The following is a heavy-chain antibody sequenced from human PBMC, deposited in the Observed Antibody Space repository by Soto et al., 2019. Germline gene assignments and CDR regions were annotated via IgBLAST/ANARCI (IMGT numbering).Heavy chain of an antibody. V-gene: IGHV4-34*01. CDR1: GGSFSGYY. CDR3: ERTGLHYDFWSGYSDAYFDY. Sequence: KPSETLSLTCAVYGGSFSGYYCSWIRQPPWKGLEWIGEINHSGSTNYNPSLKSRVTISVDTSKNQFSLKLSSVTAADTAVYYCERTGLHYDFWSGYSDAYFDYWGQGTLVTVSS. CDR2: INHSGST. J-gene: IGHJ4*02. D-gene: IGHD3-3*01.